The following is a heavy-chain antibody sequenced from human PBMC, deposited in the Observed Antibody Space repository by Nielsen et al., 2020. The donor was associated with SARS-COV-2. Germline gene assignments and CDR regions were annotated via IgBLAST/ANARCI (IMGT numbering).Heavy chain of an antibody. CDR1: GFSFSTYW. V-gene: IGHV3-74*01. Sequence: GESLKISCAASGFSFSTYWMHWVRQAPGKGLVWVSRINQDGSTTNYGDSVQGRFTISRDNARNTLYLQMSGLRAEDTGVYYCAREVVPATMIDYYYGMDVWGQGTMVTVSS. CDR3: AREVVPATMIDYYYGMDV. D-gene: IGHD2-2*01. CDR2: INQDGSTT. J-gene: IGHJ6*02.